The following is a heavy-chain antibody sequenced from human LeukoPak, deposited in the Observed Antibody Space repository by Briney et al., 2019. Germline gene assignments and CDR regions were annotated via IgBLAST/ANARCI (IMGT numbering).Heavy chain of an antibody. D-gene: IGHD4-17*01. Sequence: GGSLRLSCVASGFFFSGYWMSWVRQAPGKGLEWVANIKQDASETHYVDSLKGRFTISRDNAKNSLYLQMSSLRAEDTAVYYCARDHGDYVGDRLDSWGQGTLVTVSS. J-gene: IGHJ4*02. CDR2: IKQDASET. V-gene: IGHV3-7*01. CDR1: GFFFSGYW. CDR3: ARDHGDYVGDRLDS.